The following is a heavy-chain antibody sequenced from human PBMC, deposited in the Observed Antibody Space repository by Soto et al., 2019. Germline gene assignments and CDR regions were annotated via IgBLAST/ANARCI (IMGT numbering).Heavy chain of an antibody. CDR3: ATPWFGDGDY. D-gene: IGHD3-10*01. V-gene: IGHV4-39*01. J-gene: IGHJ4*02. CDR2: IYYSGST. CDR1: GGSISSSSYY. Sequence: QLQLQESGPGLVKPSETLSLTCTVSGGSISSSSYYWGWIRQPPGKGLEWIGSIYYSGSTHYNPSLKSRVTISVATSKNQFSLKLSSVAAADTAVYYCATPWFGDGDYWGQGTLVTVSS.